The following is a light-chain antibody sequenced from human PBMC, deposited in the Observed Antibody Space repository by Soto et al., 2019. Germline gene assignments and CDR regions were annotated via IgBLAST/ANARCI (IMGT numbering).Light chain of an antibody. CDR1: QSISTL. Sequence: DIQMTQSPSTLSASVGDRVTITCRASQSISTLLAWYQQKPGKAPELLISDASSLESGVPSRFSGSGSGAEFTLTISSLQPDDFATYYCQQYNNYSLWTFGQGTKVEIK. CDR3: QQYNNYSLWT. V-gene: IGKV1-5*01. J-gene: IGKJ1*01. CDR2: DAS.